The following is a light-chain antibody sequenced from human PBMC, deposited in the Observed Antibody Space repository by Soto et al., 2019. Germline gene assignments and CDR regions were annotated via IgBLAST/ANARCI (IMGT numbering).Light chain of an antibody. CDR1: SSDVGSYNL. Sequence: QSALTQPASASGSPGQSITISCTGTSSDVGSYNLVSWYQQHPGKAPKLMIYEGSKRPSGVSNRFSGSKSGNTASLTISGLQAEEEADYYCCSYAGSSTGVVFGGGTKLTVL. CDR3: CSYAGSSTGVV. V-gene: IGLV2-23*01. J-gene: IGLJ2*01. CDR2: EGS.